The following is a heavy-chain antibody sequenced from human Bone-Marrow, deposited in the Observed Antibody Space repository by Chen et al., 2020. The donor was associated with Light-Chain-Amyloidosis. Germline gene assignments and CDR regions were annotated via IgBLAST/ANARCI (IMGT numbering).Heavy chain of an antibody. Sequence: QVQLVESGGGVVQPGRSLRLSCTASGFTFRSHGMNWVRQAPGKGLELVAVIWYDGSNQYYANSVKVRFTISRDNSMNTLYLQMNSLRVEDTAVYYCAICADEKKIDVWGQGTTVTVSS. CDR2: IWYDGSNQ. V-gene: IGHV3-33*01. CDR3: AICADEKKIDV. D-gene: IGHD3-10*02. CDR1: GFTFRSHG. J-gene: IGHJ6*02.